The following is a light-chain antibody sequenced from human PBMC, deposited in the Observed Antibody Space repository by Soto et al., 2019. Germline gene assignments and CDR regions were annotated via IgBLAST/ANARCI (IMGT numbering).Light chain of an antibody. V-gene: IGLV3-21*02. CDR2: DDS. CDR3: QVWDSITDQNVV. J-gene: IGLJ2*01. CDR1: KIGTKS. Sequence: SYELTQPPSVSVAPGQTARITCGGNKIGTKSVHWYQQKPGQAPVLVVIDDSDRPSGIPERFSGSNSGNTATLTISRVEAGDEADYYCQVWDSITDQNVVFGGGTKLTVI.